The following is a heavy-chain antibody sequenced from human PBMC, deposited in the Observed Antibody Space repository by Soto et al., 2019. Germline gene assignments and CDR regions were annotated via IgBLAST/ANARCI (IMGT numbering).Heavy chain of an antibody. V-gene: IGHV3-23*01. CDR3: AKHTLFSDSWYEDY. J-gene: IGHJ4*02. CDR1: GFSFSSCA. D-gene: IGHD6-13*01. CDR2: ISGSGRST. Sequence: GGSLRLSCAASGFSFSSCAMSWVRQAPGKGLEWVSVISGSGRSTDYADSVKGRLTMSRDNSKNMVFLQMNSLSAEDTAVYYCAKHTLFSDSWYEDYWGQGTLVTVPQ.